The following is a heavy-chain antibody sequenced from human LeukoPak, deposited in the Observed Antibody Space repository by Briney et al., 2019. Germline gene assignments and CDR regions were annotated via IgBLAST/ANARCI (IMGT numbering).Heavy chain of an antibody. J-gene: IGHJ3*01. CDR3: AKGGPGAFDF. CDR2: ISGSSGVT. CDR1: GFSFSRND. Sequence: PGGSLRLSCAASGFSFSRNDMFWARQAPGKGLEWVSSISGSSGVTYYADSVRGRFTISRDNSKNTVFLQMNSLRAEDTAIYYCAKGGPGAFDFWGQGTMVTVSS. V-gene: IGHV3-23*01. D-gene: IGHD2-15*01.